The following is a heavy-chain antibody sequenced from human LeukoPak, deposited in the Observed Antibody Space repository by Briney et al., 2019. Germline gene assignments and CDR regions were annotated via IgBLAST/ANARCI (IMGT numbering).Heavy chain of an antibody. CDR1: RFTFSSYT. CDR2: ISYDGSNI. J-gene: IGHJ6*02. Sequence: GGSLRLSSAASRFTFSSYTMHWGRQAPGKGLEWVAVISYDGSNIYYADCVKRRFTIYRDNSENTLYLQMNSLRAEDTAVYYCARGGYDILNPESYYYGMDVWGQGTTVTVS. CDR3: ARGGYDILNPESYYYGMDV. D-gene: IGHD3-9*01. V-gene: IGHV3-30-3*01.